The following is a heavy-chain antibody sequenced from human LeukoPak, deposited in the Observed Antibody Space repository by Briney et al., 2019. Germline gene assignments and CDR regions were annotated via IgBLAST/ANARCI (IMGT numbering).Heavy chain of an antibody. J-gene: IGHJ4*02. CDR3: AREGYSSSAGFDY. D-gene: IGHD6-6*01. Sequence: GGSLRLSCAASGFTFSSYWMHWVRQAPGKGLVWVSRINSDGSSTSYADSVKGRFTISRDNAKNTLYLRMNSLRAEDTAVYYCAREGYSSSAGFDYWGQGTLVTVSS. CDR2: INSDGSST. V-gene: IGHV3-74*01. CDR1: GFTFSSYW.